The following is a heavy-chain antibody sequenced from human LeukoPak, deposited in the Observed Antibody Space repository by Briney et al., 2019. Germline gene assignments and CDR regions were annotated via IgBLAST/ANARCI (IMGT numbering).Heavy chain of an antibody. D-gene: IGHD2-2*01. V-gene: IGHV1-2*02. J-gene: IGHJ4*02. CDR2: INPNSGGT. CDR3: ARSEYQLLFPFDS. CDR1: GYTFTGYY. Sequence: GASVRVSCKASGYTFTGYYMHWVRQAPGQGLEWMGWINPNSGGTNYAQKFQGRVTMTRDTSISTAYMELSRLRSDDTAVYYCARSEYQLLFPFDSWGQGTLVTVSS.